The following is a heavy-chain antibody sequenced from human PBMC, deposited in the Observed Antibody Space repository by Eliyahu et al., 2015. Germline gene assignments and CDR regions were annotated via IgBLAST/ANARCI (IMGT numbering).Heavy chain of an antibody. Sequence: QVQLQQWGAGLLKASETLSLTCAVXGGSFSGYYWSWIRPTPEKGLEWIGEINHRGNTNYNPSLESRVIMSVDTSKNQFALKLSSVTAADSAVYHCVRVDSSGWNAFDIWGQGTLVTVSS. CDR1: GGSFSGYY. V-gene: IGHV4-34*02. CDR3: VRVDSSGWNAFDI. CDR2: INHRGNT. D-gene: IGHD6-19*01. J-gene: IGHJ3*02.